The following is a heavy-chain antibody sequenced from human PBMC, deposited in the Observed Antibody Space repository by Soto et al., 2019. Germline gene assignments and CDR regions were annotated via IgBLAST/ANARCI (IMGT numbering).Heavy chain of an antibody. J-gene: IGHJ4*02. CDR2: ISAYNGNT. CDR1: GYTFTRYG. CDR3: ASVSPSSRAAEP. V-gene: IGHV1-18*01. Sequence: QVQLVQSGAEVKKPGASVRVSCKASGYTFTRYGISWVRQAPGQGIEWMGWISAYNGNTNYAQSRQGRVTITTDTSTTTAYVELRSMKSDDTAVYYCASVSPSSRAAEPWGQGTLVTVS. D-gene: IGHD6-13*01.